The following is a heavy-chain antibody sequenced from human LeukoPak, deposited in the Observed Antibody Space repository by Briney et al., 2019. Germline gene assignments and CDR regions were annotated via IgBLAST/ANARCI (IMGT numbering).Heavy chain of an antibody. V-gene: IGHV4-59*01. CDR2: MYYSGST. CDR3: ARATMVAGYYYFDY. Sequence: SETLSLTSTISGGSISNYYWSWIRQPPGKGLEWIGYMYYSGSTNYNPSLKSRVSISVDTSKNQFSLKLSSVTAADTAVYYCARATMVAGYYYFDYWGQGTLVTVSS. D-gene: IGHD1-26*01. J-gene: IGHJ4*02. CDR1: GGSISNYY.